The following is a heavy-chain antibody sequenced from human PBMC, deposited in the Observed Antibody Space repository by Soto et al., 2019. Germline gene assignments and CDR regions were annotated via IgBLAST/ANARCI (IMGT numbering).Heavy chain of an antibody. D-gene: IGHD5-18*01. J-gene: IGHJ6*02. V-gene: IGHV1-18*01. CDR1: GYTFYSHS. CDR2: INADYGNT. Sequence: QAQLVQSGAEVRKPGASVKVSCKASGYTFYSHSISWVRQAPGQGLEWMGRINADYGNTQYAQKFRGRVTMTTDKSTTTVYMELTNLRSDDTAVYYCARCIQGDYYYGMDVWGQGTTVTVSS. CDR3: ARCIQGDYYYGMDV.